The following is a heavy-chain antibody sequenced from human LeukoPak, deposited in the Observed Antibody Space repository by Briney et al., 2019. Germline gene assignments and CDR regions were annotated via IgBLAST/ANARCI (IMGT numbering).Heavy chain of an antibody. CDR2: NRSKTYGGLT. J-gene: IGHJ6*02. Sequence: PGGTLRLLCTASGHTFGDYAMSWVPQAPGKGLEEGRFNRSKTYGGLTEYAAAVKDRFTISSDEYKIHAALQPNSLKTDDTVVYYCTRGPIQLWLYYGMDVWGQGTTVTVSS. CDR3: TRGPIQLWLYYGMDV. CDR1: GHTFGDYA. D-gene: IGHD5-18*01. V-gene: IGHV3-49*04.